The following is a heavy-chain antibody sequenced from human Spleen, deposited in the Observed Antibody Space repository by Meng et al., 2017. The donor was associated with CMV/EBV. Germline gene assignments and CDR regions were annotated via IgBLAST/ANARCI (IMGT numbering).Heavy chain of an antibody. CDR1: GDGVSSKSAA. V-gene: IGHV6-1*01. J-gene: IGHJ5*02. Sequence: CAIDGDGVSSKSAAWNWIRQSPSRGLEWLGRTYQRSKWYSDYAVSVKSRITIKADTSKNQFSLQLNSVTPEDTAVYYCARGPGSVDPWGQGTLVTVSS. CDR3: ARGPGSVDP. CDR2: TYQRSKWYS.